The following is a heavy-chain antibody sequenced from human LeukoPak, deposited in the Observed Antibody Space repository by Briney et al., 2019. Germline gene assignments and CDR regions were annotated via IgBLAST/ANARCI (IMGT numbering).Heavy chain of an antibody. V-gene: IGHV3-33*06. D-gene: IGHD1-1*01. CDR2: IWYDGSNK. J-gene: IGHJ4*02. CDR3: AKARYGETAYYFDY. Sequence: GGSLRLSCAASGFTFSSYGMHWVCQAPGKGLEWVAVIWYDGSNKYYADSVKGRFTISRDNSKNTLYLQMNSLRAEDTAVYYCAKARYGETAYYFDYWGQGTLVTVSS. CDR1: GFTFSSYG.